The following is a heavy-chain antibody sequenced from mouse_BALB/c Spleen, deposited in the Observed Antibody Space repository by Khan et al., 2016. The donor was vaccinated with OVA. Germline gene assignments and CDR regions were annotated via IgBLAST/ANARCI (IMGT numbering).Heavy chain of an antibody. D-gene: IGHD2-14*01. CDR1: GYTFTNYG. V-gene: IGHV9-1*02. J-gene: IGHJ1*01. Sequence: IQLVQSGPELKKPGETVKISCKASGYTFTNYGMNWVKQAPGKGLKWMGWINTYTGEPTYADDFKGRFAFSLETSASTAYLQISNLKDEDMVTCFCARTYYSYDRYFDVWGAGTTVTVSS. CDR2: INTYTGEP. CDR3: ARTYYSYDRYFDV.